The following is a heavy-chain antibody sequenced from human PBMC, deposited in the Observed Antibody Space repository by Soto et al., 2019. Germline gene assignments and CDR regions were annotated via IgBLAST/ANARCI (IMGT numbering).Heavy chain of an antibody. J-gene: IGHJ4*02. CDR1: GFTFSSYS. Sequence: PGGSLRLSCTASGFTFSSYSMNWVRQAPGKGLEWASYITSSSSPIYYADSVKGRFTISRDNAKNSLSLQMNNLRTEDTAFYYCARSSSGWAYFFDYWGQGTLVTVSS. CDR3: ARSSSGWAYFFDY. CDR2: ITSSSSPI. V-gene: IGHV3-48*01. D-gene: IGHD6-19*01.